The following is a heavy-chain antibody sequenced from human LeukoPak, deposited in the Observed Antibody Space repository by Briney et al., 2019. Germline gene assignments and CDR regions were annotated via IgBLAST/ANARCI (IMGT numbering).Heavy chain of an antibody. D-gene: IGHD3-22*01. CDR3: ARAHYDSSVAPIDY. CDR1: GYTFTGYY. J-gene: IGHJ4*02. V-gene: IGHV1-2*02. CDR2: INPNSGGT. Sequence: ASVKVSCKASGYTFTGYYMHWVRQAPGQGLEWMGWINPNSGGTNYAQKFQGRVTMTRDTSISTAYMELSRLRSDDTAVYYCARAHYDSSVAPIDYWGQGTLVTVSS.